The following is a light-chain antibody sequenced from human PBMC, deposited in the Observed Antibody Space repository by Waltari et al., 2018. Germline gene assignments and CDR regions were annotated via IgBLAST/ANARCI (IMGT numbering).Light chain of an antibody. V-gene: IGLV2-14*03. Sequence: QSALTQPASVSGSPGQSITISCTGTAPDLGCFLYVSWYQPQPGKAPKLVIFDVSSRPSGISYRFSASKFGNTASLTISGLQPDDEADYYCCSFTSSSTWVFGGGTKLTVL. J-gene: IGLJ3*02. CDR3: CSFTSSSTWV. CDR2: DVS. CDR1: APDLGCFLY.